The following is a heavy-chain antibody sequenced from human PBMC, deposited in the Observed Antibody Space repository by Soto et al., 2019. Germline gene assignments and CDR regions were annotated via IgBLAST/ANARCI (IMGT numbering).Heavy chain of an antibody. V-gene: IGHV3-48*02. D-gene: IGHD5-12*01. J-gene: IGHJ5*02. CDR1: GFTFSSYS. Sequence: EVQLVESGGGLVQPGGSPRLSCAASGFTFSSYSMNWVRQAPGKGLEWVSYISSSSSTIYYADSVKGRFTISRDNAKNSLYLQMNSLRDEDTAVYYCARDHGYSGYVGWFDPWGQGTLVTVSS. CDR2: ISSSSSTI. CDR3: ARDHGYSGYVGWFDP.